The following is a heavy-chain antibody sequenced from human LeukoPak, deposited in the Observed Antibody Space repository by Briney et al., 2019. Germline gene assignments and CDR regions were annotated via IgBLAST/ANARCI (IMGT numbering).Heavy chain of an antibody. J-gene: IGHJ4*02. D-gene: IGHD4-23*01. CDR1: GGSISSSNW. Sequence: PSETLSLTCAVSGGSISSSNWWSWVRQPPGKGLEWIGEIYHSGSTNYNPSLKSRVTISVDKSKNQFSLKLSSVTAADTAVHYCARVPFEGGGNPSDYFDYWGQGTLVTVSS. CDR2: IYHSGST. CDR3: ARVPFEGGGNPSDYFDY. V-gene: IGHV4-4*02.